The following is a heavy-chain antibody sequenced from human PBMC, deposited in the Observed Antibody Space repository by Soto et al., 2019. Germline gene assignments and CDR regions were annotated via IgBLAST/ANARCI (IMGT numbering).Heavy chain of an antibody. CDR2: IRSKTYNYAP. Sequence: QPGGSLRLSCAASGFIFSGSSVHWVRQASGEGLEWVARIRSKTYNYAPAYAASVRGRFTISRDDSKNTAYLHMDSLITEDTAVYYCTAYYYGDYVNFANWGQGTLVTVSS. D-gene: IGHD4-17*01. J-gene: IGHJ4*02. V-gene: IGHV3-73*01. CDR1: GFIFSGSS. CDR3: TAYYYGDYVNFAN.